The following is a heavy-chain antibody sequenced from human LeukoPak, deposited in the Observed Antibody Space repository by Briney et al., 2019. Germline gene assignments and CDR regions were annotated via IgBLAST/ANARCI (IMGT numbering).Heavy chain of an antibody. Sequence: GGSLRLSCAASGFTFSSYAMSWVRQAPGKGLEWVSAISGSGGSTYYADSVKGRFTISRDNAKNSLYLQMNSLRAEDTAVYYCASLSSGWYYFDYWGQGTLVTVSS. J-gene: IGHJ4*02. CDR3: ASLSSGWYYFDY. CDR2: ISGSGGST. D-gene: IGHD6-19*01. CDR1: GFTFSSYA. V-gene: IGHV3-23*01.